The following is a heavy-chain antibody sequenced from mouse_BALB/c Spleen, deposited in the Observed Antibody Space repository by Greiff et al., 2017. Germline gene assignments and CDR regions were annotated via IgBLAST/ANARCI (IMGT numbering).Heavy chain of an antibody. Sequence: VQLQQSGAELVRPGALVKLSCKASGFNIKDYYMHWVKQRPEQGLEWIGWIDPENGNTIYDPKFQGKASITADTSSNTAYLQLSSLTSEDSAVYYCARRKLGEEGTWGYWGQGTTLTVSS. CDR1: GFNIKDYY. V-gene: IGHV14-1*02. CDR2: IDPENGNT. D-gene: IGHD4-1*01. J-gene: IGHJ2*01. CDR3: ARRKLGEEGTWGY.